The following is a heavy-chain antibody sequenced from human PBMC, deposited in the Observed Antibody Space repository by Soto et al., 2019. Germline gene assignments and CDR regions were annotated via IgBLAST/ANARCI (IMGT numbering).Heavy chain of an antibody. CDR1: GFTFDDYA. CDR2: ISWNSGSI. V-gene: IGHV3-9*01. Sequence: EVQLVESGGGLVQPGRSLRLSCAASGFTFDDYAMHWVRQAPGKGLEWVSGISWNSGSIGYADSVKGRFTISRDNAKNSLYLQMNSLRAEDTALYYCAKGYCSGGSCSYAFDIWGQGTMVTVSS. D-gene: IGHD2-15*01. J-gene: IGHJ3*02. CDR3: AKGYCSGGSCSYAFDI.